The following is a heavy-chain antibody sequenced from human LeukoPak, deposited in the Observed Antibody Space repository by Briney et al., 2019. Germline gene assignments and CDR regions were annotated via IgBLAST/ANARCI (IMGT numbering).Heavy chain of an antibody. J-gene: IGHJ3*02. CDR3: ARDLRLYAFDI. CDR2: ISSSSSYI. CDR1: GFTFSSYS. V-gene: IGHV3-21*01. D-gene: IGHD3-16*01. Sequence: KPGGSLRLSCAASGFTFSSYSMNWVRQAPGRGLEWVSSISSSSSYIYYADSVKGRFTISRDNAKNSLYLQMNSLRAEDTAVYYCARDLRLYAFDIWGQGTMVTASS.